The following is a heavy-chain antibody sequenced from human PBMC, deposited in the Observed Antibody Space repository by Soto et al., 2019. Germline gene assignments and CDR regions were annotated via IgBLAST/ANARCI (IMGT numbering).Heavy chain of an antibody. Sequence: QVQLVQSGAEVKKPGSSVKVSCKASGGTFSSYAISWVRQAPGQGLEWMGGIIPIFGTANYAQKFQGRVTITADESTRTAYMGLSSLRSEDTAVYYLARDVTMIVVFTTSSWFDPWGQGTLVTVSS. J-gene: IGHJ5*02. CDR2: IIPIFGTA. CDR3: ARDVTMIVVFTTSSWFDP. D-gene: IGHD3-22*01. CDR1: GGTFSSYA. V-gene: IGHV1-69*01.